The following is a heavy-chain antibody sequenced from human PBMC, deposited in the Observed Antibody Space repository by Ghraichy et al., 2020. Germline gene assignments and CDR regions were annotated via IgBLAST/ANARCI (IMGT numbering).Heavy chain of an antibody. D-gene: IGHD3-10*01. CDR2: ISAYNGNT. CDR3: ARVLSITMVRENWFDP. CDR1: GYTFTSYG. Sequence: ASVKVSCKASGYTFTSYGISWVRQAPGQGLEWMGWISAYNGNTNYAQKLQGRVTMTTDTSTSTAYMELRSLRSDYTAVYYCARVLSITMVRENWFDPCGQGTLVTVSS. J-gene: IGHJ5*02. V-gene: IGHV1-18*01.